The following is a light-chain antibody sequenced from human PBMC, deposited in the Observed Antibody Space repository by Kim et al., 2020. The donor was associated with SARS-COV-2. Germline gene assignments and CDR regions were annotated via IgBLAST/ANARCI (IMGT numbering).Light chain of an antibody. CDR3: SSYTSSSTLI. V-gene: IGLV2-18*02. J-gene: IGLJ2*01. CDR2: EVS. CDR1: RRDVGSYTR. Sequence: GQYVTISCTGTRRDVGSYTRVSWYQQPPGTAPKLIIYEVSDRPSGVPHRFSGSKSGNTASLTISWLQTEDEADYYCSSYTSSSTLIFGGGTKVTVL.